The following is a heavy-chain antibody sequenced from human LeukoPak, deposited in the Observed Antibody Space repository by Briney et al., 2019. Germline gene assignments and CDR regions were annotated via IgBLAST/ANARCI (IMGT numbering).Heavy chain of an antibody. V-gene: IGHV4-34*01. J-gene: IGHJ4*02. Sequence: SETLSLTCTVSGGSISSHYWSWIRQPPGKGLEWIGEINHSGSTNYNPSLKSRVTISVDTSKNQFSLKLSSVTAADTAVYYCATELHSSGWYYFDYWGQGTLVTVSS. D-gene: IGHD6-19*01. CDR3: ATELHSSGWYYFDY. CDR1: GGSISSHY. CDR2: INHSGST.